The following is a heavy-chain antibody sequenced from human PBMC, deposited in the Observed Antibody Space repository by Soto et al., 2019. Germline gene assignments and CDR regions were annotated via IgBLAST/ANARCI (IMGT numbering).Heavy chain of an antibody. D-gene: IGHD3-22*01. CDR1: GFTFTDYA. J-gene: IGHJ4*02. CDR2: ISGRDGST. Sequence: EVQLLESGGGLVQPGGSLRLSCAASGFTFTDYAMSWVRQAPGKGLEWVSGISGRDGSTSYADSVRGRFTISRDNSKNTLYLQMNSLRADDTAVYYCAKAVYDSRSYNLVPDYGGQGTLVIVSS. CDR3: AKAVYDSRSYNLVPDY. V-gene: IGHV3-23*01.